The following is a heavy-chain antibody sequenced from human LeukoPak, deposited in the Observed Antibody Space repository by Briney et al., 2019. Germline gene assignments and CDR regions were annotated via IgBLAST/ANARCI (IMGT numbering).Heavy chain of an antibody. CDR3: ARAPRLVYYDILTGYDY. CDR2: IYYSGST. D-gene: IGHD3-9*01. CDR1: GGSISSGGYY. V-gene: IGHV4-31*03. J-gene: IGHJ4*02. Sequence: SETLSLTCTVSGGSISSGGYYWSWIRQHPGKGLEWIGYIYYSGSTYYNPSLKSRVTISVDTSKNQFLLKLSSVTAADTAVYYGARAPRLVYYDILTGYDYWGQGTLVTVSS.